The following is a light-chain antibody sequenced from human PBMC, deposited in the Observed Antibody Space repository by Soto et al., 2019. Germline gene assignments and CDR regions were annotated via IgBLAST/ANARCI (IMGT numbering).Light chain of an antibody. CDR2: GHN. Sequence: QLVLTQPPSVSGAPGQRVTISCTGSYSNIGAGYEVHWYQQIPGTAPKLLISGHNNRPSGVPERFFGSKSGTSASLTIIGLQAEDEADYYCQSYDSSLSGSGVFGGGTQLTVL. J-gene: IGLJ3*02. CDR1: YSNIGAGYE. V-gene: IGLV1-40*01. CDR3: QSYDSSLSGSGV.